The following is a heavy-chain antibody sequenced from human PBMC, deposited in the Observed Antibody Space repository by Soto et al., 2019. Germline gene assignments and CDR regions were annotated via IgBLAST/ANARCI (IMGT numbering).Heavy chain of an antibody. D-gene: IGHD6-19*01. J-gene: IGHJ6*02. CDR1: SGTIYSSGG. CDR3: ARRIAVDGTIGYYYRIEV. CDR2: IYHSGST. Sequence: TSAASSGTIYSSGGWLSVHKNPAKGLEWIGEIYHSGSTNYNPSLKSRVTISVDKSKNQFSLKLSSVTDADTAVYYCARRIAVDGTIGYYYRIEVCCQGATVTGYS. V-gene: IGHV4-4*02.